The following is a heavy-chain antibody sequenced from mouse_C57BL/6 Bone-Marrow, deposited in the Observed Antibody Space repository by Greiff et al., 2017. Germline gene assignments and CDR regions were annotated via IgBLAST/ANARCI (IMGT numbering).Heavy chain of an antibody. CDR2: ISNLAYSI. CDR3: ARYDYDGYAMDY. V-gene: IGHV5-15*01. Sequence: DVQLQESGGGLVQPGGSLKLSCAASGFTFSDYGMAWVRQAPRQGPEWVAFISNLAYSIYYADTVTGRFTIARENAKNTLYLEMSSLRSKDTAMYYCARYDYDGYAMDYWGQGTSVTVSS. J-gene: IGHJ4*01. D-gene: IGHD2-4*01. CDR1: GFTFSDYG.